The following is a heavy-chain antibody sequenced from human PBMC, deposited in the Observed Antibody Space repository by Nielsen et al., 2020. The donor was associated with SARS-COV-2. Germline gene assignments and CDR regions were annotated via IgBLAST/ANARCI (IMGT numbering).Heavy chain of an antibody. CDR1: GFTFSGYA. V-gene: IGHV3-30*04. CDR3: ARETIDFSSSFVDN. Sequence: GESLKISCAASGFTFSGYAMHWVRQAPGKGLEWLTVISSDGSVLYADSVKGRFTITRDNSKNTLNLHLNSLRPEDTAMYYCARETIDFSSSFVDNWGQGTLVTVSS. CDR2: ISSDGSV. J-gene: IGHJ4*02. D-gene: IGHD6-6*01.